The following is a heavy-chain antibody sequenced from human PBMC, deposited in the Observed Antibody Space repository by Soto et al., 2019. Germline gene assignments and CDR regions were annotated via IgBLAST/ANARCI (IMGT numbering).Heavy chain of an antibody. V-gene: IGHV4-39*01. CDR1: GGSISSSSYY. CDR3: ARHFRDIIKFNYYDSSGYPSTLDY. J-gene: IGHJ4*02. Sequence: PSETLSLTCTVSGGSISSSSYYWGWIRQPPGKGLEWIGSIYYSGSTYYNPSLKSRVTISVDTSKNQFSLKLSSVTAADTAVYYCARHFRDIIKFNYYDSSGYPSTLDYWGQGTLVTVSS. CDR2: IYYSGST. D-gene: IGHD3-22*01.